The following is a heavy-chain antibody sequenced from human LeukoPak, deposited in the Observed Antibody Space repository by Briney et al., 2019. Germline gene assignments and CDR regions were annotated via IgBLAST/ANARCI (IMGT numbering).Heavy chain of an antibody. CDR3: ARGGSYLYYFDY. CDR2: IIPIFGTA. CDR1: GGTFSSYA. Sequence: SVKVSCKASGGTFSSYAISWVRQAPGQGLEWMGGIIPIFGTANYAQKFQGRVTITTDESTSTAYMELSSLRSEDTAVYYCARGGSYLYYFDYWGQGTLVTVSS. J-gene: IGHJ4*02. D-gene: IGHD1-26*01. V-gene: IGHV1-69*05.